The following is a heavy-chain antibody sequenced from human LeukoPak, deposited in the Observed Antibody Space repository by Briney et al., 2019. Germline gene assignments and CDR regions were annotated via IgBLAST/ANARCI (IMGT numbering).Heavy chain of an antibody. CDR1: GYTFTGYY. CDR3: ARGLPLGYCTYGVCYPPKHFDL. V-gene: IGHV1-24*01. D-gene: IGHD2-8*01. J-gene: IGHJ4*02. CDR2: FDPEDGET. Sequence: ASVKVSCKASGYTFTGYYMHWVRQAPGKGLEWMGGFDPEDGETIYAQKFQARVTITRDTSISAAYMELSSLTSDDTAVYFCARGLPLGYCTYGVCYPPKHFDLWGQGTLVTVSS.